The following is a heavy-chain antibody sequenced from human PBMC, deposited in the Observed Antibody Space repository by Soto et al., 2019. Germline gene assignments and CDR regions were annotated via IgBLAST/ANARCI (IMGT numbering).Heavy chain of an antibody. D-gene: IGHD4-17*01. CDR2: IYYSGST. CDR1: GGSISSGGYY. Sequence: SETLSLTCTVSGGSISSGGYYWSWNRQHPGKGLEWIGYIYYSGSTNYNPSLKSRVTISVDTSKNQFSLKLSSVTAADTAVYYCASQPTANYGNPTNYYYYYMDVWGKGTTVTV. V-gene: IGHV4-61*08. J-gene: IGHJ6*03. CDR3: ASQPTANYGNPTNYYYYYMDV.